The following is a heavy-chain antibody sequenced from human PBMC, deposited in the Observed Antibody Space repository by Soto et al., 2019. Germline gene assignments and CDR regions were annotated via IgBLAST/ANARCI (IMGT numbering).Heavy chain of an antibody. D-gene: IGHD1-26*01. CDR3: ATKDNGKYYFDF. Sequence: QVQLQESGPGLVKPSDTLSLTCGVSGYSISSDNWWVWIRQPPGKGLEGIGYIHYSGITYSNPSLKSRLTLSVNTSKNQFSLKLSYVPAVDTAVYYCATKDNGKYYFDFWGQGTLVTVSS. V-gene: IGHV4-28*01. CDR1: GYSISSDNW. J-gene: IGHJ4*02. CDR2: IHYSGIT.